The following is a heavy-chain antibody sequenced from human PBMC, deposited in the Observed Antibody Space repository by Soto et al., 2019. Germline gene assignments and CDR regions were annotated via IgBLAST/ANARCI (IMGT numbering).Heavy chain of an antibody. CDR2: IYYSGST. Sequence: SETLSLTCTVSGGSISSGDYYWSWIRQPPGKGLEWIGYIYYSGSTYYKTSLKSRDTKSVDTSKNIFSLNLSSVTAADTAVYYCARDSSYYYDSSGLLGGRGTLVTVS. V-gene: IGHV4-30-4*01. CDR3: ARDSSYYYDSSGLL. CDR1: GGSISSGDYY. D-gene: IGHD3-22*01. J-gene: IGHJ4*02.